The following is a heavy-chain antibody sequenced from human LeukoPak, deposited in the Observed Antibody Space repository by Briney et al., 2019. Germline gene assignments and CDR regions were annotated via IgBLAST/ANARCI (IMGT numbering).Heavy chain of an antibody. CDR1: GYTFTSYC. J-gene: IGHJ4*02. D-gene: IGHD3-10*01. Sequence: ASVKVSCKASGYTFTSYCMHWVRQAPGQGLEWMGIINPSGGGTRYAQKFQGRVTMTRDTSTSTVYMELSSLRLEDAAVYYCARIVGIASRGYFDYWGQGTLVTVSS. CDR3: ARIVGIASRGYFDY. CDR2: INPSGGGT. V-gene: IGHV1-46*01.